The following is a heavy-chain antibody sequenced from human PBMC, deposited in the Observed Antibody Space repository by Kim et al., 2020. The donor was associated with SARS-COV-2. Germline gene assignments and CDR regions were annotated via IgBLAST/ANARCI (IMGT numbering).Heavy chain of an antibody. D-gene: IGHD6-13*01. V-gene: IGHV3-73*01. CDR2: T. CDR3: TSLGREQPLVD. J-gene: IGHJ4*02. Sequence: TAYAASVKGRFTILRDDSKNTAYLQMNRLKAEDTAVYYCTSLGREQPLVDWGQGTLVTVSS.